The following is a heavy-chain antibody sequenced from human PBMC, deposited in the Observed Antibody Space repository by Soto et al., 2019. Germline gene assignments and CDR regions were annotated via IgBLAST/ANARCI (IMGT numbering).Heavy chain of an antibody. D-gene: IGHD5-18*01. CDR1: GFTFSSYA. J-gene: IGHJ2*01. Sequence: QVQLVESGGGVVQPGRSLRLSCAASGFTFSSYAMHWVRQAPGKGLEWVAVISYDGSNKYYADSVKGRFTISRDNSKNTLYLQMNSLRAEDSAVYYCARDHLWGTAMVLWYFDLWGRGTLVTVSS. V-gene: IGHV3-30-3*01. CDR3: ARDHLWGTAMVLWYFDL. CDR2: ISYDGSNK.